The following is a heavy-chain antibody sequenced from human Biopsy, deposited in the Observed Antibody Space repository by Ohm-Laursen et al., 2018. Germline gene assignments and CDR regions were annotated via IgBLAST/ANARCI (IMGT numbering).Heavy chain of an antibody. CDR3: VRGVDYYDPYHYYALDV. J-gene: IGHJ6*02. Sequence: SETLSLTCAVSGGSFSGHYWSWIRQTPGKGLEWIGEINHSGRTNYNPSLKSRVTISVDTSKNQFSLKVRSVTAADTAVYYCVRGVDYYDPYHYYALDVWGQGTTVTVSS. CDR1: GGSFSGHY. CDR2: INHSGRT. V-gene: IGHV4-34*01. D-gene: IGHD3-22*01.